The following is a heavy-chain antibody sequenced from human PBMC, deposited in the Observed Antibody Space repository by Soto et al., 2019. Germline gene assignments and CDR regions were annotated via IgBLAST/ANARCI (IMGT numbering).Heavy chain of an antibody. CDR3: ARANYCSGGSCYSWSRSNADAFDI. Sequence: QPPGKGLDWIGYIYHSGSTYYNPSLKSRVTISVDRSKNQFSLKLSSVTAADTAVYYCARANYCSGGSCYSWSRSNADAFDIWGQGTMVTVSS. J-gene: IGHJ3*02. CDR2: IYHSGST. V-gene: IGHV4-30-2*01. D-gene: IGHD2-15*01.